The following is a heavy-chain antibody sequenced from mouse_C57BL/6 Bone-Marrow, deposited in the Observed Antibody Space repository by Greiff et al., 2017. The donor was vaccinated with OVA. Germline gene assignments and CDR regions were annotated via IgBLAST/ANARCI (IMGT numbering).Heavy chain of an antibody. Sequence: EVQRVESGGGLVKPGGSLKLSCAASGFTFSSYAMSWVRQTPEKRLEWVATISDGGSYTYYPDNVKARFTISRDNAKNNLYLQMSHLKSEDTAMYYCARGVALGLFDYWGQGTTLAVTS. V-gene: IGHV5-4*01. CDR2: ISDGGSYT. CDR3: ARGVALGLFDY. CDR1: GFTFSSYA. D-gene: IGHD4-1*01. J-gene: IGHJ2*01.